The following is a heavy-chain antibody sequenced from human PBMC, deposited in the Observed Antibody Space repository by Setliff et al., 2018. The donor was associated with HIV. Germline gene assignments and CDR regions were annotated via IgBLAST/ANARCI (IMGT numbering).Heavy chain of an antibody. J-gene: IGHJ4*02. V-gene: IGHV4-39*07. D-gene: IGHD6-13*01. Sequence: SETLSLTCSVSGGSVSDSNVYWNWIRQSPGKGLEWIGNIYYDGSAYYNPSLKSRVTILIDTSKNQFSLKLSSVTALDTAVYYCARKGSSSRSQEYYYDFWGQGTLVTVSS. CDR3: ARKGSSSRSQEYYYDF. CDR2: IYYDGSA. CDR1: GGSVSDSNVY.